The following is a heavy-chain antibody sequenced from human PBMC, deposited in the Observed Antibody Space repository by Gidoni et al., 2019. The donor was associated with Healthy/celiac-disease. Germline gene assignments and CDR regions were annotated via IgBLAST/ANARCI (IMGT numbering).Heavy chain of an antibody. J-gene: IGHJ5*02. Sequence: QLQLQESGPGLVKPSETLSLTCTVSGGSISSSSYYWGWIRQPPGKGLEWIGSIYYSGSTYYNPSLKSRVTISVDTSKNQFSLKLSSVTAADTAVYYCARPNYGSGSFWFDPWGQGTLVTVSS. CDR3: ARPNYGSGSFWFDP. CDR1: GGSISSSSYY. CDR2: IYYSGST. D-gene: IGHD3-10*01. V-gene: IGHV4-39*01.